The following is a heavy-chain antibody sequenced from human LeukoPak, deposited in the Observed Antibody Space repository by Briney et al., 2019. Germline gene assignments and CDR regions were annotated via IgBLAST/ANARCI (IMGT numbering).Heavy chain of an antibody. Sequence: GGSLRLSCAASGFTFSSYGMHWVRQAPGKGLEWVAVIWYDGSNKYYADSVKGRFTISRDSSKNTLYLQMNSLRAEDTAVYYCAKLTGDFDYWGQGTLVTVSS. CDR2: IWYDGSNK. J-gene: IGHJ4*02. CDR3: AKLTGDFDY. D-gene: IGHD7-27*01. V-gene: IGHV3-33*06. CDR1: GFTFSSYG.